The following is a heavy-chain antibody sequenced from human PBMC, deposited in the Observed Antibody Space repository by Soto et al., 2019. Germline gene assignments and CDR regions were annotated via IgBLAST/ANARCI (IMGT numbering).Heavy chain of an antibody. D-gene: IGHD2-21*02. V-gene: IGHV3-73*02. CDR1: GFTFSGSA. J-gene: IGHJ2*01. CDR3: TRHALQYCGGDCYLLPYFDL. Sequence: EVQLVESGGGLVQPGGSLKLSCAASGFTFSGSAMHWVRQASGKGLEWVGRIRSKANSYATAYAASVKGRFTISRDDSKNTAYLEMTSLKTEDTAVYYCTRHALQYCGGDCYLLPYFDLWGRGTLVTVSS. CDR2: IRSKANSYAT.